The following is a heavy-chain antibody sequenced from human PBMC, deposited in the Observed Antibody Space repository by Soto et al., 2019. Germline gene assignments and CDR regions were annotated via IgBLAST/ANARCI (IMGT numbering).Heavy chain of an antibody. D-gene: IGHD3-16*01. J-gene: IGHJ4*02. Sequence: EVQLLESGGGLVQPGGSLRLSCTASGFTFSYCAMTWVRQTPGKGLEWVSTITGSGDRTSYSDSVEGRFTISRDNSNKSLYLQMIRLRVEDTALYDCAMSNHWWSLRRDYFGLGTLVTVAS. CDR3: AMSNHWWSLRRDY. CDR2: ITGSGDRT. CDR1: GFTFSYCA. V-gene: IGHV3-23*01.